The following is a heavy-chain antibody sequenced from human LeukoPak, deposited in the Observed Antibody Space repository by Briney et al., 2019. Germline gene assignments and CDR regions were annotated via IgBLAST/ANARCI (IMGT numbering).Heavy chain of an antibody. CDR2: IYTSGST. Sequence: SETLSLTCTVSGGSISSYYWSWIRQPAGKGVEWIGRIYTSGSTNYNPSLKSRVTMSVDTSKHQFSLKLSSVTAADTAVYYCARVAPWELLKGGFDYWGQGTLVTVSS. J-gene: IGHJ4*02. CDR1: GGSISSYY. CDR3: ARVAPWELLKGGFDY. D-gene: IGHD1-26*01. V-gene: IGHV4-4*07.